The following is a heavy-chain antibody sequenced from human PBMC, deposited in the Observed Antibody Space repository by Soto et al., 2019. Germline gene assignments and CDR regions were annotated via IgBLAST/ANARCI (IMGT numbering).Heavy chain of an antibody. V-gene: IGHV1-18*01. D-gene: IGHD6-13*01. J-gene: IGHJ4*02. Sequence: GASVKVSCKASGYTFTSYGISWVRQAPGQGLEWMGWISAYNGNTNYAQKLQGRVTMTTDTSTSTAYMELRSLRSDDTAVYYCARTMGAAGKFLSADYWGQGTLVTVSS. CDR1: GYTFTSYG. CDR2: ISAYNGNT. CDR3: ARTMGAAGKFLSADY.